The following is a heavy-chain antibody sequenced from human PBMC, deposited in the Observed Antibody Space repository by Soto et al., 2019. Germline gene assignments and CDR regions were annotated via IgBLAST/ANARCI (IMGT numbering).Heavy chain of an antibody. CDR2: IYYSGST. V-gene: IGHV4-39*01. D-gene: IGHD6-13*01. J-gene: IGHJ5*02. CDR3: ARRAIAAAATTWFDP. Sequence: SETLSLTCTVSGGSISSSSYYWGWIRQPPGKGLEWIGSIYYSGSTYYNPSLKSRVTISVDTSKNQFSLKLSSVTAADTAVYYCARRAIAAAATTWFDPWGQGTLVTVSS. CDR1: GGSISSSSYY.